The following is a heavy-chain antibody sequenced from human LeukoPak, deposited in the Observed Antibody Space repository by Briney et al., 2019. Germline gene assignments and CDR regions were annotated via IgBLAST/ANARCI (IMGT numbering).Heavy chain of an antibody. D-gene: IGHD1-26*01. V-gene: IGHV4-59*11. CDR2: IYHTGST. J-gene: IGHJ5*01. CDR1: GASISSHY. CDR3: ARGGRWDKFDS. Sequence: PSETLSLTCTVSGASISSHYWSWIRQPPGKGLEWIGYIYHTGSTDYSPSLKGRLTIPQDTSKNQISLSLTSVTTADTAMYYCARGGRWDKFDSWGQGILVSVSS.